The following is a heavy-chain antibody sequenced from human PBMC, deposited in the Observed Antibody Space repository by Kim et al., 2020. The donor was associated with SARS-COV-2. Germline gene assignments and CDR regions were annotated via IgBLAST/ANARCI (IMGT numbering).Heavy chain of an antibody. CDR1: GVSISSYF. Sequence: SETLSLTCTVSGVSISSYFWSWIRQPPGKGLEWIGNIFYSGSTKYNASLRSRVTISVDTSKNQFSLKLTSVTAADTAVYYCARRACSSMNYSTFDPWGQG. CDR2: IFYSGST. V-gene: IGHV4-59*12. CDR3: ARRACSSMNYSTFDP. D-gene: IGHD2-2*01. J-gene: IGHJ5*02.